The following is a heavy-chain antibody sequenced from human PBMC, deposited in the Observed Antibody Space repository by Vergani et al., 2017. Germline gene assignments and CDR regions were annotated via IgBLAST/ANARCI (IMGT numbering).Heavy chain of an antibody. V-gene: IGHV3-21*06. CDR2: ISGRSNYI. D-gene: IGHD3-22*01. CDR1: GFSSSKYS. J-gene: IGHJ4*02. CDR3: ARKKYYDSKDYYQVEPFDY. Sequence: EVQLQESGGGLVKPGGSLRVSCAASGFSSSKYSINGAPQAPGRGLEGVSSISGRSNYIYYADSLKGRFTISRDNSKNSVYLQMNSLRAEDTAIYYCARKKYYDSKDYYQVEPFDYWGQGTLVTVSS.